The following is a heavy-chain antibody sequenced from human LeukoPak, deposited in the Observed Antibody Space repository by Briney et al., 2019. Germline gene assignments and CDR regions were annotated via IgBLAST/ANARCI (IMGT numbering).Heavy chain of an antibody. CDR3: ARLSGSGSYPLYYFDY. Sequence: SETLSLTCTVSGGSISSSSYYWGWIRQPPGKGLEWSGYIYFSGSTNYNPSRKSRLTISVDTAKNQFSLKLSSVTAADTAVYYCARLSGSGSYPLYYFDYWGQGTLVTVSS. CDR1: GGSISSSSYY. D-gene: IGHD3-10*01. V-gene: IGHV4-39*01. J-gene: IGHJ4*02. CDR2: IYFSGST.